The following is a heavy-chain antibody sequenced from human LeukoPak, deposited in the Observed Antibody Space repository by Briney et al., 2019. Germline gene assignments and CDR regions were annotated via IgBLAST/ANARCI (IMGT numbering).Heavy chain of an antibody. D-gene: IGHD5-18*01. V-gene: IGHV1-8*03. Sequence: VASVKVSCKASGYTFTGYYMHWVRQAPGQGLEWMGWMNPNSGNTGYAQKFQGRVTITRNTSISTAYMELSSLRSEDTAVYYCARGRIQLWLKRSYFDYWGQGTLVTVSS. CDR2: MNPNSGNT. CDR1: GYTFTGYY. J-gene: IGHJ4*02. CDR3: ARGRIQLWLKRSYFDY.